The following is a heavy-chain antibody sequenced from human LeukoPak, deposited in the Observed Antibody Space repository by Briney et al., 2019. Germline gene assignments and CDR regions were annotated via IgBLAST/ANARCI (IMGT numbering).Heavy chain of an antibody. J-gene: IGHJ6*02. Sequence: SETLSLTCTVSGYSISSGYYWGWIRQPPGKGLEWIGSIYHSGSTYYNPSLKSRVTISVDTSKNQFSLKLSSVTAADTAVYYCAREVAATSPYYYYGMDVWGQGTTVTVSS. CDR2: IYHSGST. V-gene: IGHV4-38-2*02. CDR3: AREVAATSPYYYYGMDV. D-gene: IGHD2-15*01. CDR1: GYSISSGYY.